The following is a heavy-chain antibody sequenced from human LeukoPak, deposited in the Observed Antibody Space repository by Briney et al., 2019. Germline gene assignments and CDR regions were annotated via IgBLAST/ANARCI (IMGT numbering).Heavy chain of an antibody. J-gene: IGHJ3*02. V-gene: IGHV4-4*02. CDR1: GGSISNSNW. D-gene: IGHD4-17*01. CDR2: IYYSGNT. CDR3: ARVPDYGDLYDAFDI. Sequence: SETLSLTCSVSGGSISNSNWWSWVRQPPRKGLEWIGEIYYSGNTNYNPSLKSRVTISVDKSKNQVSLKLTSVTAADTAVYYCARVPDYGDLYDAFDIRGQGTMVAVSS.